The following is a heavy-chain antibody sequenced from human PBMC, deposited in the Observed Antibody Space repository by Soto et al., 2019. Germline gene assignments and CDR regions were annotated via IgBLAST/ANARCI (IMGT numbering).Heavy chain of an antibody. D-gene: IGHD3-10*01. J-gene: IGHJ4*02. V-gene: IGHV3-23*01. CDR3: AKDKQRTTMVRARSPIDY. CDR2: ISGSGGST. Sequence: GGSLRLSCAASGFTFSSYAMSWVRQAPGKGLEWVSAISGSGGSTYYADSVKGRFTISRDNSKNTLYLQMNSLRAEDTAVYYCAKDKQRTTMVRARSPIDYWGQGTLVTVSS. CDR1: GFTFSSYA.